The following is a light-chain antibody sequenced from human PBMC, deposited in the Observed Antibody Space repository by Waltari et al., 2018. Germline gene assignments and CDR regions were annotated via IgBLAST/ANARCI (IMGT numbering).Light chain of an antibody. CDR3: MQARQTPWT. CDR2: LVS. J-gene: IGKJ1*01. CDR1: QSLLHSSGYTF. V-gene: IGKV2-28*01. Sequence: DIVMTQSPLSLPVSPGEPASISCRSSQSLLHSSGYTFLDWYVQKPGQAPQLLIYLVSDRASGVPDRFSGSGSGTDFTVKISRVEAEDVGLYYCMQARQTPWTFGQGTKVEIK.